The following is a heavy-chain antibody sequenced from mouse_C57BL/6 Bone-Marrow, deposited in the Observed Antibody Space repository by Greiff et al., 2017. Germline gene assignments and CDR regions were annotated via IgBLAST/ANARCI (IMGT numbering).Heavy chain of an antibody. CDR3: AYCYGRSPDY. V-gene: IGHV1-4*01. Sequence: VQLQQSGAELVRPGASVKMSCKASGYTFTSYTMHWVKQRPGQGLEWIGYINPSSGYTKYNQKFKDKATLTADKSSSTAYMQLSSLTSEDSAVYYCAYCYGRSPDYWGQGTTLTVSS. CDR2: INPSSGYT. CDR1: GYTFTSYT. D-gene: IGHD1-1*01. J-gene: IGHJ2*01.